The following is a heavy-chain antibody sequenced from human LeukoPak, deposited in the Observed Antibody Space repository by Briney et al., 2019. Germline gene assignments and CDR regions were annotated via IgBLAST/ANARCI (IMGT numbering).Heavy chain of an antibody. CDR3: AKDYPEYPPLTYFDY. J-gene: IGHJ4*02. CDR1: GFTFSGFA. CDR2: ITGSGTTT. Sequence: SGGSLRLSCAASGFTFSGFAMSWIRRAPSKGLEWVSGITGSGTTTYYADSLKGRVTISRDNSKNKVYLQMNSLRAEDTAVYYCAKDYPEYPPLTYFDYWGQGTLVTVSS. D-gene: IGHD2/OR15-2a*01. V-gene: IGHV3-23*01.